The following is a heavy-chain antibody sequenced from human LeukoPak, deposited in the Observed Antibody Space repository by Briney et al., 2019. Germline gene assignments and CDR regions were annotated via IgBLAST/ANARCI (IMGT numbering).Heavy chain of an antibody. CDR3: ARDRPGYGSGTLYYYYYGMDV. J-gene: IGHJ6*02. D-gene: IGHD3-10*01. Sequence: SVKVSCKASGGTFSSYAISWVRQAPGQGLEWMGRIIPILGIANYAQKFQGRVTITADKSTSTAYMELSSLRSEDTAVYYCARDRPGYGSGTLYYYYYGMDVWGQGTTVTVSS. CDR2: IIPILGIA. V-gene: IGHV1-69*04. CDR1: GGTFSSYA.